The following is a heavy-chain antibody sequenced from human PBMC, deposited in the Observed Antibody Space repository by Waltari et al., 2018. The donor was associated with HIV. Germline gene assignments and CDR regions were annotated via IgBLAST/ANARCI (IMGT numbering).Heavy chain of an antibody. J-gene: IGHJ4*02. CDR3: ARANPYAYFDY. Sequence: EVQLVESGGGLIQPGGSLRLSCAASGFTVSSNYMSWVCQAPGKGREWASVIYSGGSTYYADSVKVRFTISRDNSKNTLYLQMISLRAEDTAVYYCARANPYAYFDYWGQGTLVTVSS. CDR2: IYSGGST. CDR1: GFTVSSNY. D-gene: IGHD4-17*01. V-gene: IGHV3-53*01.